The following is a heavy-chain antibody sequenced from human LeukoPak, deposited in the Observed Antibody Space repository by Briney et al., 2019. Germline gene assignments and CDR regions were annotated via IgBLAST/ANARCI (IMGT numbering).Heavy chain of an antibody. J-gene: IGHJ4*02. D-gene: IGHD3-9*01. Sequence: GESLKISCKGSGYSFTSYWIGWVRQMPGKGLEWMGIIYPGDSDTRYSPSFQGQVTISADKSISTAYLQWSSLKASDTAMYYCALYPANYDILTGYYAPFDYWGQGTLVTVSS. CDR1: GYSFTSYW. CDR3: ALYPANYDILTGYYAPFDY. CDR2: IYPGDSDT. V-gene: IGHV5-51*01.